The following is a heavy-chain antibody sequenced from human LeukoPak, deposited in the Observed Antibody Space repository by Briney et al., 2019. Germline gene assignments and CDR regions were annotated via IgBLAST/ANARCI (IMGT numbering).Heavy chain of an antibody. CDR1: GGSISSYY. CDR3: ARSPPRYYDYVWGSYRYSYGMDV. J-gene: IGHJ6*02. Sequence: PSETLSLTCTVSGGSISSYYWSWIRQPPGKGLEWIGYIYYSGSTNYNPSLKSRVTISVDTSKNQFSLKLSSVTAADTAVYYCARSPPRYYDYVWGSYRYSYGMDVWGQGTTVTVSS. D-gene: IGHD3-16*02. CDR2: IYYSGST. V-gene: IGHV4-59*08.